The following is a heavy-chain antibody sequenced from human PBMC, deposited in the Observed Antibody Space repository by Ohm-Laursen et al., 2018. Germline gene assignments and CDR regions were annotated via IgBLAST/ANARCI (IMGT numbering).Heavy chain of an antibody. D-gene: IGHD5-12*01. CDR1: AFSFSTYD. Sequence: SLRLSCTASAFSFSTYDMHWVRQPTGKGLEWVSGIGRGGDTHYADSVKGRFTISRENVKGSLYLQMDSLRAEDTAVYYCARDVAHGGYGFGMDVWGQGTTVTVSS. CDR2: IGRGGDT. J-gene: IGHJ6*02. V-gene: IGHV3-13*01. CDR3: ARDVAHGGYGFGMDV.